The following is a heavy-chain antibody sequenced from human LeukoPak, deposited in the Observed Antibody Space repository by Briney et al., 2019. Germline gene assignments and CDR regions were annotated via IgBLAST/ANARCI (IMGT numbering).Heavy chain of an antibody. V-gene: IGHV3-7*03. CDR3: VRGNPFGGY. Sequence: GGSLRLSCAASGFTLSSYWMIWVRQAPGKGLEWVANIKQDRSEISYVDSVKGRFTISRDNAKNSLYLQMNSLRAEDTAVYYCVRGNPFGGYWGQGTLVTVSS. D-gene: IGHD2-15*01. CDR1: GFTLSSYW. J-gene: IGHJ4*02. CDR2: IKQDRSEI.